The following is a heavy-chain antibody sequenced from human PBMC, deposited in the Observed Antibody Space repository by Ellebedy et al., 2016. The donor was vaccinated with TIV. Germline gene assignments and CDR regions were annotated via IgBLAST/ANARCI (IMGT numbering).Heavy chain of an antibody. J-gene: IGHJ4*02. CDR3: ARGLARDY. CDR2: ITHSGST. V-gene: IGHV4-34*01. Sequence: MPSETLSLTCAVYGESFSGYYWSWIRQPPGKGLEWIGEITHSGSTNYNPSLKSRVTISVDTSKNQFSLNLSSVTAADTAVYYCARGLARDYWGQGTLVTVSS. CDR1: GESFSGYY.